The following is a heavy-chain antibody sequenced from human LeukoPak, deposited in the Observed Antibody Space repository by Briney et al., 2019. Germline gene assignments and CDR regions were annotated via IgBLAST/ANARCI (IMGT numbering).Heavy chain of an antibody. Sequence: GGSLRLSCAASGFTFSSYSMSWVRQAPGKGLEWVSAISGSGGSTYYADSVKGRFTISRDNSKNTLYLQMNSLRAEDTAVYYCAKSGGSYPFAEYFQHWGQGTLVTVSS. CDR2: ISGSGGST. V-gene: IGHV3-23*01. J-gene: IGHJ1*01. CDR3: AKSGGSYPFAEYFQH. CDR1: GFTFSSYS. D-gene: IGHD1-26*01.